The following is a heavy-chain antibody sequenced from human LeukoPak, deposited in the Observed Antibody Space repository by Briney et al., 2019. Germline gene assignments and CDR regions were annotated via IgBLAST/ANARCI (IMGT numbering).Heavy chain of an antibody. CDR1: GFTFSSYA. Sequence: PGGSLRLSCAASGFTFSSYAMHWVRQAPGKGLEWVAVISYDGSNKYYADSVKGRFTISRDNSKNTLYLQMNSLRAEDTAVYYCARDLVGYCSGGSCYGGFDYWGQGTLVTVSS. D-gene: IGHD2-15*01. CDR3: ARDLVGYCSGGSCYGGFDY. CDR2: ISYDGSNK. V-gene: IGHV3-30-3*01. J-gene: IGHJ4*02.